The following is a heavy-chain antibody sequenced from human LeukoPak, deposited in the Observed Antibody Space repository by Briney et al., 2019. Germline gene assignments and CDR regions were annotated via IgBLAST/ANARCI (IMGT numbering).Heavy chain of an antibody. CDR2: IYYSGNT. Sequence: PSETLSLTCTVSGGSISSSAYSWGWIRQPPGKGLEWIGNIYYSGNTYDNPSLKSRVTISVDTSKNQFFLKLNSVTAADTAVYYCARQYGPGYSSTWYFDYWGQGTLVTVSS. CDR1: GGSISSSAYS. CDR3: ARQYGPGYSSTWYFDY. J-gene: IGHJ4*02. D-gene: IGHD6-13*01. V-gene: IGHV4-39*01.